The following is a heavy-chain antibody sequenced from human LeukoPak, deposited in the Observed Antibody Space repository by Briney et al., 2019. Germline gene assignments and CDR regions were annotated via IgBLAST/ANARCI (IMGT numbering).Heavy chain of an antibody. CDR3: AKVMTITAEFDY. CDR2: IHYNSGHS. V-gene: IGHV3-9*01. J-gene: IGHJ4*02. Sequence: GRSLRLSCAASGFMFGDYAMHWARQAPGKGLEWVAGIHYNSGHSGYADSVKGRFTISRDNARNSLYLQMNSLRAEDTAVYYCAKVMTITAEFDYWGQGTLVTVSS. CDR1: GFMFGDYA. D-gene: IGHD1-20*01.